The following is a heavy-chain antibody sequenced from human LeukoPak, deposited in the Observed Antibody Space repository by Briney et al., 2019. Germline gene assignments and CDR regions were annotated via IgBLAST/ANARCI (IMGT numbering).Heavy chain of an antibody. V-gene: IGHV3-23*01. CDR1: GFTFSSYA. Sequence: GGSLRLSCAASGFTFSSYAMGWVRQAPGKGLEWVSVISGSGSGGTTHHGDSVKGRFTISRDNSKNTLYLQMNSLRAEDTAVYYCAKGGEQVSHFDYWGQGTLVTVSS. CDR2: ISGSGSGGTT. J-gene: IGHJ4*02. D-gene: IGHD3-16*01. CDR3: AKGGEQVSHFDY.